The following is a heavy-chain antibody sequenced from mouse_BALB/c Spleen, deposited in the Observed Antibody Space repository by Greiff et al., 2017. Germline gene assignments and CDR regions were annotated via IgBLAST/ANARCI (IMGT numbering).Heavy chain of an antibody. CDR1: GFTFSSFG. CDR3: ARDGSSYWYFDV. D-gene: IGHD1-1*01. V-gene: IGHV5-17*02. J-gene: IGHJ1*01. CDR2: ISSGSSTI. Sequence: EVKVVESGGGLVQPGGSRKLSCAASGFTFSSFGMHWVRQAPEKGLEWVAYISSGSSTIYYADTVKGRFTIPRDNPKNTLFLQMTSLRSEDTAMYYCARDGSSYWYFDVWGAGTTVTVSS.